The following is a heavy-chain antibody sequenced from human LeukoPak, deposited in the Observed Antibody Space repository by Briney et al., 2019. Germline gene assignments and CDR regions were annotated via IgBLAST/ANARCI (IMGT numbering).Heavy chain of an antibody. CDR3: ARHGLGSGERNFDY. D-gene: IGHD3-10*01. J-gene: IGHJ4*02. Sequence: SETLSLTCTVSGGSTSSSSYYWGWIRQPPGKGLEWIGSIYYSGSTYYNPSLKSRVTISVDTSKNQFSLKLSSVTAADTAVYYCARHGLGSGERNFDYWGQGTLVTVSS. CDR1: GGSTSSSSYY. V-gene: IGHV4-39*01. CDR2: IYYSGST.